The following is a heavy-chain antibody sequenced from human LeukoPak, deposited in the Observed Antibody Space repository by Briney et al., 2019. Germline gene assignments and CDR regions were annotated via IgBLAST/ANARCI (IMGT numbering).Heavy chain of an antibody. J-gene: IGHJ4*02. Sequence: GGSLRLSCAASGFTSSSYAMSWVRQAPGKGLEWVSAISGSGGSTYYADSVKGRFTISRDNSKNTLYLQMNSLRAEDTVVYYCAKSQLLWFGEFNYWGQGTLVTVSS. CDR2: ISGSGGST. CDR1: GFTSSSYA. D-gene: IGHD3-10*01. V-gene: IGHV3-23*01. CDR3: AKSQLLWFGEFNY.